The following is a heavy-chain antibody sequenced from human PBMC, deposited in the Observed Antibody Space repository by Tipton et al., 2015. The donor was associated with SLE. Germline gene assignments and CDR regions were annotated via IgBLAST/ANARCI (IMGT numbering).Heavy chain of an antibody. CDR2: ISGSGGST. V-gene: IGHV3-23*01. CDR1: GFTFSSYA. J-gene: IGHJ6*02. D-gene: IGHD1-26*01. CDR3: AKGSRVGAIDSDGMDV. Sequence: SLRLSCAASGFTFSSYAMSWVRQAPGRGLEWVSAISGSGGSTYYADSVKGRFTISRDNSKNTLYLQMNSLRAEDTAVYYCAKGSRVGAIDSDGMDVWGQGTTVTVSS.